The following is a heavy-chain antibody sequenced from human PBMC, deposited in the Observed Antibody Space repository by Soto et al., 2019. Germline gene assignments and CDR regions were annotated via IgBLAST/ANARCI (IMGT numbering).Heavy chain of an antibody. CDR3: ASEGYPPSVTPAYFQH. V-gene: IGHV3-11*01. Sequence: QVQLVESGGGLVKPGGSLRLSCAASGFTFSDYYMSWIRQAPGKGLEWVSYISSSGSTIYYADSVKGRFTISRDNAKNSLYLQRNGLRAEDTAVYYCASEGYPPSVTPAYFQHWGQGTLVTVSS. J-gene: IGHJ1*01. CDR2: ISSSGSTI. D-gene: IGHD4-4*01. CDR1: GFTFSDYY.